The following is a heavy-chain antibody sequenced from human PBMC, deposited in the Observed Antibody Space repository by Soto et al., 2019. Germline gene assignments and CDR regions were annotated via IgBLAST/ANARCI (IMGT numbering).Heavy chain of an antibody. Sequence: ASVKVSCKASGYTFTGHYMHWVRQAPGQGLEWMGWINPNSGGTNYAQKFQGRVTMARDTSISTAYMELSRLRSDDTAVYYCARNDYYDSIGYYQIRWFDPWGQGTLVTVSS. CDR3: ARNDYYDSIGYYQIRWFDP. CDR2: INPNSGGT. CDR1: GYTFTGHY. V-gene: IGHV1-2*02. D-gene: IGHD3-22*01. J-gene: IGHJ5*02.